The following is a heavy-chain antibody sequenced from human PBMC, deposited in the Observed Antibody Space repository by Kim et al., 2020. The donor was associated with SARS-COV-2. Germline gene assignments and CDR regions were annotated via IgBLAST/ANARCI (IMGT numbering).Heavy chain of an antibody. Sequence: ASVKVSCKASTYIFTRFRITWVRQAPGQGLEWMGWITVHNGNTNYAQKFQGRVTMTTDTSTNTAYMELRSLRSDDTAVYYCARNSGYSSTSNDYWGQGTL. V-gene: IGHV1-18*01. J-gene: IGHJ4*02. CDR3: ARNSGYSSTSNDY. CDR2: ITVHNGNT. D-gene: IGHD6-13*01. CDR1: TYIFTRFR.